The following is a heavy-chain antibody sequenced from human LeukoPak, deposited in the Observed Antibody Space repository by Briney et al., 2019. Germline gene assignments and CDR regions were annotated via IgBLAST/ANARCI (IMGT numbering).Heavy chain of an antibody. Sequence: GASLRLSCAASGFTFSSFWMNWVRQAAGKGLEWVANIKEDGSKQHYVDSVKGRFTISRDNAKSSLYLQMNSLRAEDAAVYSCARVDSSGPYDYFDYWGQGTLVTVSS. CDR1: GFTFSSFW. CDR3: ARVDSSGPYDYFDY. D-gene: IGHD6-19*01. CDR2: IKEDGSKQ. J-gene: IGHJ4*02. V-gene: IGHV3-7*01.